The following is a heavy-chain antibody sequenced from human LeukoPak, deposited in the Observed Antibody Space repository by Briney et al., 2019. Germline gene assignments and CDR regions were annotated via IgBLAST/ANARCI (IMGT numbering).Heavy chain of an antibody. CDR1: GGSISSYY. Sequence: PSETLSLTCTVSGGSISSYYWSWIRQPLGKGLESVGYIYYSGSTNYNHPLKSRVTISVDTSKNQYSLKLSSVTAADTAVYYCASQELYYGSARFDYWGQGTLVTVSS. V-gene: IGHV4-59*08. J-gene: IGHJ4*02. CDR2: IYYSGST. CDR3: ASQELYYGSARFDY. D-gene: IGHD3-10*01.